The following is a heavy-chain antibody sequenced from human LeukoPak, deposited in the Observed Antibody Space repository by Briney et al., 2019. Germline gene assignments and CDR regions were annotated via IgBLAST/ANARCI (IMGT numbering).Heavy chain of an antibody. CDR2: LYSDGNT. D-gene: IGHD1-14*01. V-gene: IGHV3-53*01. J-gene: IGHJ4*02. CDR1: GFTVITND. CDR3: ARGVEPLAANTLAY. Sequence: GGSLRLSCAASGFTVITNDMTWVRQAPGKGLEWVSVLYSDGNTKYADSVQGRFTISRDNSKNTLYPEMNSLSPDDTAVYYCARGVEPLAANTLAYWGQGALVTVSS.